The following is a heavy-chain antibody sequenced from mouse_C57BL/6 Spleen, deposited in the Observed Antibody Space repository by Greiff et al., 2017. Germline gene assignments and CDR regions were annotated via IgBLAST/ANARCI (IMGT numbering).Heavy chain of an antibody. CDR3: ARGGSSSPWFAY. CDR2: IWSGGST. Sequence: QVQLQQSGPGLVQPSQSLSITCTVSGFSLTSYGVHWVRQSPGKGLEWLGVIWSGGSTDYNAAFISRLSISKDNSKSQVFFKMISLLADDTAIYYCARGGSSSPWFAYWGQGTLVTVSA. V-gene: IGHV2-2*01. J-gene: IGHJ3*01. CDR1: GFSLTSYG. D-gene: IGHD1-1*01.